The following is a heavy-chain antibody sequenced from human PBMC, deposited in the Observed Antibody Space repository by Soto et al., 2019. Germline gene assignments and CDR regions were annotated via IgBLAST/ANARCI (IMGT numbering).Heavy chain of an antibody. CDR3: TRGDF. V-gene: IGHV4-31*03. CDR1: GESITSVGYY. J-gene: IGHJ4*02. CDR2: ISYTGST. Sequence: QVQLQESGPGLVKPSQTLSLTCSVSGESITSVGYYWTWVRQPPGKGLEWIGFISYTGSTFYNSSLESRVTISRHTSQNQFSLDLKSVTVADTAVYYCTRGDFWGQGVLVTVSS.